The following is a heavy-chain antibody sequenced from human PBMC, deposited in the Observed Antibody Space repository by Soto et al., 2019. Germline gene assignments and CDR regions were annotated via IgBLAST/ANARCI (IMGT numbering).Heavy chain of an antibody. D-gene: IGHD3-10*01. J-gene: IGHJ4*02. CDR2: ISSSGGST. CDR3: AKAERDMAVGEVHDY. V-gene: IGHV3-23*01. CDR1: GFTFSSYA. Sequence: EVQLLESGGGLVQPGGSLRLSCAASGFTFSSYAMSWVRQAPGKGLEWVSLISSSGGSTYYADSVKGRFTISRDNSKNTRYLQMNRLRAEDTAVYYCAKAERDMAVGEVHDYWGQGTLVTVSS.